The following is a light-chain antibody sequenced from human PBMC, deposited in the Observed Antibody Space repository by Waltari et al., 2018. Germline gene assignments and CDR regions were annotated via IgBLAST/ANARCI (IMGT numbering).Light chain of an antibody. CDR3: NSYAGSNNFPFV. CDR1: SSDVGGYNY. J-gene: IGLJ1*01. V-gene: IGLV2-8*01. Sequence: QSALTQPPSASGSPGQSVTISCTGTSSDVGGYNYVSLYQQHPGKAPKLMIYDVSTRPSGVPDRFSGSKSGNPASLTVSGLQAEDEADYYCNSYAGSNNFPFVFGTGTKVTVL. CDR2: DVS.